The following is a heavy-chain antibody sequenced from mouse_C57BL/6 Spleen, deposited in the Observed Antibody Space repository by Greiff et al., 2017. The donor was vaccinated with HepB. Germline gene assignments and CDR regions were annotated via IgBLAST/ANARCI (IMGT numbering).Heavy chain of an antibody. CDR1: GYAFSSYW. Sequence: QVQLQQSGAELVKPGASVKISCKASGYAFSSYWMNWVKQRPGKGLEWIGQIYPGDGDTNYNGKFKGKATLTADKSSSTAYMQLSSLTSEDSAVYFCATAYYSNLMDYWGQGTSVTGSS. J-gene: IGHJ4*01. CDR2: IYPGDGDT. CDR3: ATAYYSNLMDY. D-gene: IGHD2-5*01. V-gene: IGHV1-80*01.